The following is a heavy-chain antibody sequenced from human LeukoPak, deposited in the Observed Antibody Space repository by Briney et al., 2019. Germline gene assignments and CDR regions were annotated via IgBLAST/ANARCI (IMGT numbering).Heavy chain of an antibody. V-gene: IGHV4-39*01. CDR2: IFYSGST. J-gene: IGHJ3*02. Sequence: SEALSLTCTVSGGSISSSTYYWGWIRQPPGKGLEWIGSIFYSGSTYYNPSLFSRVTISVDTSKNQFSLKLSSVTAADTAVYYCARPHPRAADVFDIWGQGTMVTVSS. D-gene: IGHD2-15*01. CDR3: ARPHPRAADVFDI. CDR1: GGSISSSTYY.